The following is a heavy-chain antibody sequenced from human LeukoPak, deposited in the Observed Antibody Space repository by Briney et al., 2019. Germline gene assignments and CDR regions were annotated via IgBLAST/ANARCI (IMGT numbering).Heavy chain of an antibody. Sequence: PGGSLRLSCAASGFTVSSSYMTWVRQAPGKGLEWVSVLYTGGTTYYADSVKGRFTISRDNSKNTVYLDMNSLRAEDTAVYYCARDGVDYGDYGPYFDYWGQGTLVTVSS. D-gene: IGHD4-17*01. J-gene: IGHJ4*02. CDR3: ARDGVDYGDYGPYFDY. V-gene: IGHV3-66*01. CDR1: GFTVSSSY. CDR2: LYTGGTT.